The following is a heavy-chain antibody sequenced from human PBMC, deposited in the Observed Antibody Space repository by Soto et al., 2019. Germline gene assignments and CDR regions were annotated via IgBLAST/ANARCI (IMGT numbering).Heavy chain of an antibody. V-gene: IGHV4-31*03. CDR2: ISYSGTT. J-gene: IGHJ4*02. Sequence: QVQLQEAGPGLVKPSQTLSLTCSVSGDSLTSPGYYWSWVRQYPGRVLEWIGYISYSGTTYSSPSLKGRLTIPPVTSKKQLSASLTCVTAADTAVYFCAWANGAAVDFDTDYYVYWGRGPVVTVSS. D-gene: IGHD5-18*01. CDR3: AWANGAAVDFDTDYYVY. CDR1: GDSLTSPGYY.